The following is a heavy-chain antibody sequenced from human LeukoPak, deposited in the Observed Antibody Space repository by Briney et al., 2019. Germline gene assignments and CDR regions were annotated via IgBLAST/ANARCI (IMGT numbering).Heavy chain of an antibody. CDR3: ARGGSSWLTDNWFDP. CDR1: GFPFSSYG. V-gene: IGHV3-33*01. CDR2: IWYDGSNQ. Sequence: GGSLRLSCAASGFPFSSYGMHWVRQAPVKGLEWVAVIWYDGSNQYYADSVKGRFTISRDNSKNTLSLQMNSLRAEDTAVYYCARGGSSWLTDNWFDPWGQGTLVTVSS. J-gene: IGHJ5*02. D-gene: IGHD6-13*01.